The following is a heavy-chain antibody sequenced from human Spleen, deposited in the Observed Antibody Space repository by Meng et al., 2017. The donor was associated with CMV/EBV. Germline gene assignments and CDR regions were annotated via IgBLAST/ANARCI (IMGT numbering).Heavy chain of an antibody. J-gene: IGHJ4*02. Sequence: ASVKVSCKASVSTFSSYAISWVRQAPGQGLEWMGWISAYNGDTNYVQKFQGRVTMTTDTSRSTAYMELRSLTSDDTAVYYCARRPGYDHHDYWGQGTLVTVSS. D-gene: IGHD1-14*01. CDR1: VSTFSSYA. V-gene: IGHV1-18*01. CDR2: ISAYNGDT. CDR3: ARRPGYDHHDY.